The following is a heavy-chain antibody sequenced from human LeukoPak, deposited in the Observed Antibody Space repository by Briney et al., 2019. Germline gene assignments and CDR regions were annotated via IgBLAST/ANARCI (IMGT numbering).Heavy chain of an antibody. V-gene: IGHV3-21*01. D-gene: IGHD6-19*01. J-gene: IGHJ5*02. CDR3: ARDPSTSYSSGWPNWFDP. Sequence: SGGSLRLSCVASGFAFNNYALGWVRQAPGKGLEWVSSISSSSSYIYYADSVKGRFTISRDNAKNSLYLQMNSLRAEDTAVYYCARDPSTSYSSGWPNWFDPWGQGTLVTVSS. CDR1: GFAFNNYA. CDR2: ISSSSSYI.